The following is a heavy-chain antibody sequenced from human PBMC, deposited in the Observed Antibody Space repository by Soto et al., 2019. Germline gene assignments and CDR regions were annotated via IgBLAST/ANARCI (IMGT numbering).Heavy chain of an antibody. Sequence: GASVKVSCKASGYTFTSYGISWVRQAPGQGLEWMGWISAYNGNTNYAQKLQGRVTMTTDTSTSTAYMELRSLRSDDTAVCYCARELCSSTSCYVYYYYYYGMDVWGQGTTVTVSS. CDR2: ISAYNGNT. V-gene: IGHV1-18*01. J-gene: IGHJ6*02. CDR1: GYTFTSYG. CDR3: ARELCSSTSCYVYYYYYYGMDV. D-gene: IGHD2-2*01.